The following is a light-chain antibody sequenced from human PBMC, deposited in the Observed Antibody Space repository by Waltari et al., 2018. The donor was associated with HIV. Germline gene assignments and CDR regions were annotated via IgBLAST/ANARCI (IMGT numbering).Light chain of an antibody. Sequence: EIVLTQSPGTLSLSPGERATLSCRARQTVGSNYLAWYQQKPGQAPRLLIYGACSRATGIPDRFSGRGSATDFTHTISRLEPEDFAVDYCQQYGSSPLFTFGPGTKVDVK. V-gene: IGKV3-20*01. CDR3: QQYGSSPLFT. CDR1: QTVGSNY. CDR2: GAC. J-gene: IGKJ3*01.